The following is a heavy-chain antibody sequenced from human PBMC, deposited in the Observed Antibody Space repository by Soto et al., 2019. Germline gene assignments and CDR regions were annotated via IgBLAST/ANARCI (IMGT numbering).Heavy chain of an antibody. CDR3: ARGGDGSSWYSGFH. J-gene: IGHJ4*02. D-gene: IGHD6-13*01. CDR1: GGSISSGGYY. Sequence: QVQLQESGPGLVKPSQTLSLTCTVSGGSISSGGYYWSWIRQHPGKGLEWIGYIYCSGSTYYNPSLKSRVTLSVDTSKNQFSLKLSSVTAADTAVYYCARGGDGSSWYSGFHWGQGTLVTVSS. CDR2: IYCSGST. V-gene: IGHV4-31*03.